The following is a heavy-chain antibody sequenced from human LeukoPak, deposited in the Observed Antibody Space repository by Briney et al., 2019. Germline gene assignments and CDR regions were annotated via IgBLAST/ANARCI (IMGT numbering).Heavy chain of an antibody. CDR2: FDGDGPNT. CDR1: GFTFSSFA. CDR3: ARKQPTTVTTDLDY. J-gene: IGHJ4*02. V-gene: IGHV3-23*01. D-gene: IGHD4-17*01. Sequence: GGSLRLSCAASGFTFSSFAMTRVRQAPGKGLEWVSGFDGDGPNTYYADSVKGRSTISRDDSKNTLYLQMNSLRAEDTAVYYCARKQPTTVTTDLDYWGQGTLVTVSS.